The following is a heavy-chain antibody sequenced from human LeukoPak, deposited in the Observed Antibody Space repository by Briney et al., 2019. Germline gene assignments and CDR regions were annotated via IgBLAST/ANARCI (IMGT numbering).Heavy chain of an antibody. J-gene: IGHJ5*02. D-gene: IGHD2-15*01. CDR1: GFTFSSYW. V-gene: IGHV3-74*01. CDR2: INTDGSST. CDR3: ARDPKPSCSGGTCYYYWFDP. Sequence: PGGSLRLSCTASGFTFSSYWMHWVRQTPGKGLVWVSRINTDGSSTNYADSVKVRFTISRDNAKNTLYLQMNSLRAEDTPVYYCARDPKPSCSGGTCYYYWFDPWGQGTLVTVSS.